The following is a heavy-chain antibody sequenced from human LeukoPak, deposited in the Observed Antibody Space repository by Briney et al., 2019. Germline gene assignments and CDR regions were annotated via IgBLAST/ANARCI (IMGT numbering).Heavy chain of an antibody. J-gene: IGHJ4*02. CDR3: ARADSSGWKLDY. Sequence: GGSLRLSCAASGFTFSSYSMNWVRQAPGKGLEWVSSISSSSSYIYYADSVKGRFTISRDNAKNSLYLQMNSLRAEDPAVYYCARADSSGWKLDYWGQGTLVTVSS. CDR2: ISSSSSYI. D-gene: IGHD6-19*01. CDR1: GFTFSSYS. V-gene: IGHV3-21*01.